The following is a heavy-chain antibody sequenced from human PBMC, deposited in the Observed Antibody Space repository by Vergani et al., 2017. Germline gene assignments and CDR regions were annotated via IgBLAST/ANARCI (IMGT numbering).Heavy chain of an antibody. D-gene: IGHD1-26*01. V-gene: IGHV3-23*01. CDR2: ISASGGSP. CDR3: AKDRPRDWETPLFLFDY. Sequence: EVHLLESGGGLVQPGESLRLSCTVSGFTFTSYGISWVRQAPGKGLEWVSGISASGGSPYYTDSVNGRFIISRDISKNTLYLQMSSLRADETAVYYCAKDRPRDWETPLFLFDYWGQGTLVAVSS. J-gene: IGHJ4*02. CDR1: GFTFTSYG.